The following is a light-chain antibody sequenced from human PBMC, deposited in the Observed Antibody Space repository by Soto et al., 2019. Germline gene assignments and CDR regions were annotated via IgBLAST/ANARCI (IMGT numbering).Light chain of an antibody. CDR3: QQYDNSFS. V-gene: IGKV3-20*01. CDR1: QSVSSSY. CDR2: GAS. J-gene: IGKJ4*01. Sequence: EVMLKQSPGTLSLCKGERASLSCRASQSVSSSYLAWYQQKPGQAPRLLISGASNRATGIPERFSGSGSGTDFTLTITRLEPEDFAVYYCQQYDNSFSFGGGTKV.